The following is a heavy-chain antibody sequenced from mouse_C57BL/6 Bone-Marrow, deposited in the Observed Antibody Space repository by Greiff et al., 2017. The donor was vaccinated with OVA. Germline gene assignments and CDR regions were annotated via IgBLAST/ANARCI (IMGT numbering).Heavy chain of an antibody. J-gene: IGHJ1*03. D-gene: IGHD1-1*01. CDR1: GYTFTSYG. CDR3: ASVLYYYGRSLCRYFDV. V-gene: IGHV1-69*01. Sequence: VQLKQPGAELVMPGASVKLSCKASGYTFTSYGMHWVRQAPGQGLEWIGEIGPASSYTYYAHKFKGKSTLTVDKSSSTAYMQLSSLTSEDSAVDYCASVLYYYGRSLCRYFDVWGTGTTVTVSS. CDR2: IGPASSYT.